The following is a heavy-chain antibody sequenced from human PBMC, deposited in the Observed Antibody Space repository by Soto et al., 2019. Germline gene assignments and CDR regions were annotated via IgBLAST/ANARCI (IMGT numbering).Heavy chain of an antibody. CDR2: IYSGGST. V-gene: IGHV3-66*01. Sequence: PWGSLRLSCAASGFTVSSNYMNWVRQAPGKGLEWVSVIYSGGSTYYADSVKGRFTISRDNSKNTLYLQMNSLRAEDTAVYYCAREQFLEWLSVYYFDYWGQGTLVTVSS. CDR3: AREQFLEWLSVYYFDY. D-gene: IGHD3-3*01. CDR1: GFTVSSNY. J-gene: IGHJ4*02.